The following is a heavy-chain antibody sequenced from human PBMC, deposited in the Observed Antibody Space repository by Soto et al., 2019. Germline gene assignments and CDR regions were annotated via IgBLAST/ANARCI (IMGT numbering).Heavy chain of an antibody. CDR1: GVTFSNAA. D-gene: IGHD3-16*02. Sequence: VQVVQPEAEAKRPGSSVKLSCRVSGVTFSNAAFSWVRQAPGQGLEWMGGIIPIFGGAKYAQKFQARVKITADELTDVVYREVNSLRIDDTAVYFCARDGDYRYQDGTTEYFGMDVWGQGTTLTVSS. V-gene: IGHV1-69*01. J-gene: IGHJ6*02. CDR3: ARDGDYRYQDGTTEYFGMDV. CDR2: IIPIFGGA.